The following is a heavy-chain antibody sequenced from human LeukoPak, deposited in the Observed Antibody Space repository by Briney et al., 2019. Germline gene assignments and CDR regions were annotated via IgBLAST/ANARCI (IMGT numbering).Heavy chain of an antibody. D-gene: IGHD3-9*01. CDR2: IYYSGTT. CDR1: GGAIDNYY. V-gene: IGHV4-59*01. J-gene: IGHJ3*02. Sequence: SETLSLTCSVSGGAIDNYYWSWIRQPPGKGLECIGYIYYSGTTHYNPSFKSRVTMSVDTSKNEFSLKVNSVTDPETGMYYCARLPPYDILTGGTFDIWGQGTMVTVAS. CDR3: ARLPPYDILTGGTFDI.